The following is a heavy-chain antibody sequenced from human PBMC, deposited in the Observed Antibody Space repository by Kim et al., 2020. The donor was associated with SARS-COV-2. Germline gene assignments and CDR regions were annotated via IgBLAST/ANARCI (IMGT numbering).Heavy chain of an antibody. J-gene: IGHJ2*01. CDR1: GGSFSGYY. D-gene: IGHD4-17*01. CDR2: INHSGST. Sequence: SETLSLTCAVYGGSFSGYYWSWIRQPPGKGPEWIGEINHSGSTNYNPSLKSRVTISVDTSKNQFSLKLSSVTAADTAVYYCARATLRTTVTQTRHWYFDLWGRGTLVTVSS. CDR3: ARATLRTTVTQTRHWYFDL. V-gene: IGHV4-34*01.